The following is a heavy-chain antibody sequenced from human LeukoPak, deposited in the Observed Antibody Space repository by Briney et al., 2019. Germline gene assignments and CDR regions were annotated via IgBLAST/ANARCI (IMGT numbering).Heavy chain of an antibody. CDR1: GGSITSNCYY. D-gene: IGHD2-21*02. V-gene: IGHV4-39*01. J-gene: IGHJ4*02. Sequence: SESLSLTCTVAGGSITSNCYYWGWLRQPPWKGLEWIGSIDYSGSTYYIPSLKSRVTISVDTSKNQFSLKLSSVTAADTAVYYCARMRTRVVTLFDYWGQGTLVTVSS. CDR3: ARMRTRVVTLFDY. CDR2: IDYSGST.